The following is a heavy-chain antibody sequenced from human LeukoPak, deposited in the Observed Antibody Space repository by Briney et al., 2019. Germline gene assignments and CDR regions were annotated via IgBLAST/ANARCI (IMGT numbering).Heavy chain of an antibody. CDR1: GFTFSYYA. Sequence: PGGSLRLSCAASGFTFSYYAMIWVRQAPGKGLEWVSVISDSGTSADYADSVKGRFTISRDNSKNTLYLRMNNLRAEDTGLHYCARDGARGYCTNGVCYPLEYWGQGTLVTVS. V-gene: IGHV3-23*01. CDR2: ISDSGTSA. J-gene: IGHJ4*02. CDR3: ARDGARGYCTNGVCYPLEY. D-gene: IGHD2-8*01.